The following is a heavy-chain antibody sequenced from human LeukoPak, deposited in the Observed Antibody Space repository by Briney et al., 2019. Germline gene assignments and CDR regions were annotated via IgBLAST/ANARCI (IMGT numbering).Heavy chain of an antibody. J-gene: IGHJ4*02. D-gene: IGHD3-22*01. CDR2: IYHSGST. V-gene: IGHV4-38-2*01. CDR3: ARMSLVVVITVFDY. CDR1: GYSISSGYY. Sequence: SETLSLTCAVSGYSISSGYYWGWIRQPPGKGLEWIGSIYHSGSTYYNPSLKSRATISVDTSKNQFSLKLSSVTAADTAVYYCARMSLVVVITVFDYWGQGTLVTVSS.